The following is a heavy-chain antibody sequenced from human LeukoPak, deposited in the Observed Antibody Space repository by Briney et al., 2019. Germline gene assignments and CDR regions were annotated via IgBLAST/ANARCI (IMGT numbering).Heavy chain of an antibody. CDR1: GGSISSSNW. D-gene: IGHD6-19*01. Sequence: PSETLSLTCAVSGGSISSSNWWSWVRQPPGKGLEWIGEIYHSGSTNYNPSLKSRVTISVDKSKNQFSLKLSSVTAADTAVYYCARSLYSSGWYVYYWGQGTLVTVSS. J-gene: IGHJ4*02. CDR3: ARSLYSSGWYVYY. CDR2: IYHSGST. V-gene: IGHV4-4*02.